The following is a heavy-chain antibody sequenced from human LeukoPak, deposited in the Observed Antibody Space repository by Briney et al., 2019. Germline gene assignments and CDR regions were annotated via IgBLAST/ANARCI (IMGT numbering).Heavy chain of an antibody. CDR3: ARTNSSSWWYFDY. V-gene: IGHV1-2*02. Sequence: ASVKVSCTASGYTFTGYYMHWARQAPGQGLEWKGWINPNSGGTNYAQKFQGRVTMTRDTSISTAYMELSRLRSDDTAVYYCARTNSSSWWYFDYWGQGTLVTISS. CDR1: GYTFTGYY. D-gene: IGHD6-13*01. CDR2: INPNSGGT. J-gene: IGHJ4*02.